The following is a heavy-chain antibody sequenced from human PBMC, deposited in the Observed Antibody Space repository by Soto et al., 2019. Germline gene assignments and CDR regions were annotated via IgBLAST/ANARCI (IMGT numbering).Heavy chain of an antibody. CDR2: TYYRSKWYN. J-gene: IGHJ5*02. Sequence: SQTLSLTSAISGDSVSSNSSAWNWIRQSPSRVLEWLGRTYYRSKWYNDYAVSVKSRITINPDTSKNQFSLQLNSVTPEDTAVYYCARDRFLRSCCHGGWSHPWGQGTIVTV. CDR3: ARDRFLRSCCHGGWSHP. V-gene: IGHV6-1*01. CDR1: GDSVSSNSSA. D-gene: IGHD2-2*01.